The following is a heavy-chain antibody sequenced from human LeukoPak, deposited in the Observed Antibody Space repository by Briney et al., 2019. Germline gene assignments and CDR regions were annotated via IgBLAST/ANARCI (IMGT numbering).Heavy chain of an antibody. J-gene: IGHJ6*03. V-gene: IGHV1-46*01. CDR3: ARIVVLREQPGHYYYYMDV. D-gene: IGHD2-8*01. CDR2: INPSGGST. Sequence: ASVKVSCKASGYTFTSYYMHWVRQAPGQGLEWMGIINPSGGSTSYAQKFQGRVTMTRDMSTSTVYMELSSLRSEDTAVYYCARIVVLREQPGHYYYYMDVWGKGTTVTVSS. CDR1: GYTFTSYY.